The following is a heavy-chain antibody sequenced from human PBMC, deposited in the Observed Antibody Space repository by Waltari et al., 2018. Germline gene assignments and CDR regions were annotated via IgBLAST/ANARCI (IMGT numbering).Heavy chain of an antibody. D-gene: IGHD3-22*01. V-gene: IGHV5-51*01. CDR1: GYSFRNYW. CDR3: ARQGYYYDRSGAFDY. J-gene: IGHJ4*02. Sequence: DVQLVQSGAEVKKTGEHLMISCQASGYSFRNYWVARVRQMPGQGLEWMGIIYPGDSDTRYSPSFQGQVTMSVDKSINTAYLEWGSLKASDSGIYFCARQGYYYDRSGAFDYWGQGTQVTVS. CDR2: IYPGDSDT.